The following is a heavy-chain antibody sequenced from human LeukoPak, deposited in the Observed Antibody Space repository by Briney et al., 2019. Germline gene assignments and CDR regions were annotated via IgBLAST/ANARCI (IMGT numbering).Heavy chain of an antibody. CDR2: ISYDGSNK. J-gene: IGHJ4*02. CDR3: ARARGSYSFDY. Sequence: GGSLRLSCAASGFTFSSYGMHWVRQAPGKGLEWVAVISYDGSNKYYADSVKGRFTISRDNSKNTLYLQMNSLRAEDTAVYYCARARGSYSFDYWGQGTLVTVSS. V-gene: IGHV3-30*03. D-gene: IGHD1-26*01. CDR1: GFTFSSYG.